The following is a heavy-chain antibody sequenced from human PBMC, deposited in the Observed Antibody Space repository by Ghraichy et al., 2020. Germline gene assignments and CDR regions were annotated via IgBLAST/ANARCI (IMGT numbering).Heavy chain of an antibody. D-gene: IGHD5-24*01. CDR2: IIPMFGLP. Sequence: SVKVSCKVSGGTFSSYAFNWVRQAPGQGLEWLGGIIPMFGLPYYAERFQGTVTIIADKSRSTAYLELSSLRSEDTAVYYCAITRDGYKRGPLDQWGQGTLVTVSS. CDR3: AITRDGYKRGPLDQ. CDR1: GGTFSSYA. V-gene: IGHV1-69*10. J-gene: IGHJ4*02.